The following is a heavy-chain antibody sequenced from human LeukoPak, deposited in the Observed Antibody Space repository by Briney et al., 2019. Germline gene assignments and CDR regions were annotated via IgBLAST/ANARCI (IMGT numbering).Heavy chain of an antibody. J-gene: IGHJ3*02. CDR1: GFTFGDYA. V-gene: IGHV3-49*04. Sequence: PGRSLRLSCTASGFTFGDYAMSWVRQAPGKGLEWVGFIRSKAYGGTTEYAASVKGRFTISRDDSKSIAYLQMNSLKTEDTAVYYCTRVNPSAGSYYDAFDIWGQGTMVTVSS. CDR2: IRSKAYGGTT. CDR3: TRVNPSAGSYYDAFDI. D-gene: IGHD1-26*01.